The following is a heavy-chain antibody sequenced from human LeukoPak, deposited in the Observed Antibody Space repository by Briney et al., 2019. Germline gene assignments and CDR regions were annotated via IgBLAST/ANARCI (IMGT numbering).Heavy chain of an antibody. CDR1: GGSLSSYC. V-gene: IGHV4-59*12. D-gene: IGHD3-22*01. Sequence: SETLSLTCTVSGGSLSSYCWSWIRQPAGKGLEWIGYIYYSGSTNYNPSLKSRLTISVDTYKNQYSLQPGCVTAGFAAGYFVPRARYYDSSGYSHWGQGTLVTVPS. J-gene: IGHJ4*02. CDR2: IYYSGST. CDR3: PRARYYDSSGYSH.